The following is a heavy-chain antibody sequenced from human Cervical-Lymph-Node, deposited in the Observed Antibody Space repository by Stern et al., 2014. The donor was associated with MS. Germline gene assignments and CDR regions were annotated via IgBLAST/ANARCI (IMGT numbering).Heavy chain of an antibody. D-gene: IGHD6-13*01. J-gene: IGHJ5*02. CDR1: GGSISSGGYY. CDR3: ARRDVAAAGNWFDP. Sequence: QLQLQESGPGLVKPSQTLSLTCTVSGGSISSGGYYWSWIRQHPGKGLEWIGYIYYSGSTYYNQSLKSRVTISVDTSKNQFSLKLSSVTAADTAVYYCARRDVAAAGNWFDPWGQGTLVTVSS. V-gene: IGHV4-31*03. CDR2: IYYSGST.